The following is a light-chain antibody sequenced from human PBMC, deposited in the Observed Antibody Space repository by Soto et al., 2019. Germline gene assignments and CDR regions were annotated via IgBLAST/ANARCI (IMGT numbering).Light chain of an antibody. CDR2: WAS. CDR1: QSVLYNSNNKNC. Sequence: DIVMTQSPDSLAVSLGERATINCKSSQSVLYNSNNKNCLAWYQQRPGQPPKMLIYWASSRIFGVPDRFSGSGSGTDFTLTISSLQAEDVAVYYCQQYYRTPVTFGPGTKVDIK. CDR3: QQYYRTPVT. J-gene: IGKJ3*01. V-gene: IGKV4-1*01.